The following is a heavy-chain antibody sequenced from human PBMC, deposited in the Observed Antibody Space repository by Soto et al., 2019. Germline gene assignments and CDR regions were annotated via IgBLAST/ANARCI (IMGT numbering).Heavy chain of an antibody. J-gene: IGHJ5*02. CDR1: GFTFRTYA. D-gene: IGHD5-18*01. CDR2: IYSGGST. CDR3: TRAGRYSYDNWFDP. V-gene: IGHV3-66*01. Sequence: GGSLRLSCAASGFTFRTYAMHWVRQAPGKGLEWVSVIYSGGSTYYADSVKGRFTISRDNSKNKQYLQMNSLRAEDTAVYYCTRAGRYSYDNWFDPWGQGTLVTVSS.